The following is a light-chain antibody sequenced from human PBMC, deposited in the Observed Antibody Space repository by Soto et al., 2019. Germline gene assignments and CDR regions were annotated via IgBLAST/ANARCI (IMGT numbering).Light chain of an antibody. J-gene: IGKJ5*01. CDR1: QSVSSN. CDR3: QQYNNWPPL. Sequence: EIVMTQSPATLSVSPGERATLSCRASQSVSSNLAWYQQKPGQAPRLLIYGASTRATGIPAGFSGSGSGTEFTLTISSLQSEDFAVYYCQQYNNWPPLFGQGTRLEIK. CDR2: GAS. V-gene: IGKV3-15*01.